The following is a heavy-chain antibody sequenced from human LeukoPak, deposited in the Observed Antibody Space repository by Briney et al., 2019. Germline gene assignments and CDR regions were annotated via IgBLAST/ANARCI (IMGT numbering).Heavy chain of an antibody. CDR3: ARDWYDS. V-gene: IGHV3-23*01. Sequence: PGGSLRLSCAASGFTFSTYAMIWVRQAPGKGLEWVSVIGGSGSYTYYADSVKGRFTISRDNSKDTLYLQMNSLRAEDTAVYYCARDWYDSWGQGTLVTVSS. CDR1: GFTFSTYA. J-gene: IGHJ5*01. CDR2: IGGSGSYT.